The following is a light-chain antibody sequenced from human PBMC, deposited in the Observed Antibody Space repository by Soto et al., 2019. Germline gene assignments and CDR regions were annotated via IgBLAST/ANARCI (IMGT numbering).Light chain of an antibody. J-gene: IGKJ1*01. V-gene: IGKV1-5*01. CDR3: QQYNNWPQT. CDR2: DAS. Sequence: DIRMTKSPSSLSVSVGDRVTITCRTSQNINAWLAWYQQRPGQAPKLLIYDASTVQSGVPSRFSGSGSGTEFTLTISSLQSEDFAVYYCQQYNNWPQTFGQVTKVDIK. CDR1: QNINAW.